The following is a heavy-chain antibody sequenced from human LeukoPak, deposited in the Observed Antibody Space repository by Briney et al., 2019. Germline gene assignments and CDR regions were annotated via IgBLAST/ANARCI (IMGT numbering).Heavy chain of an antibody. CDR3: ARDRDCSSTSCYNAFDI. D-gene: IGHD2-2*02. CDR1: GFTFSSYA. Sequence: PGGSLRLSCAASGFTFSSYAMHWVRQAPGKGLEWVAVLSYDGSNKYYADSVKGRFTISRDNSKNTLYLQMNSLRAEDTAVYYCARDRDCSSTSCYNAFDIWGQGTMVTAST. V-gene: IGHV3-30*04. CDR2: LSYDGSNK. J-gene: IGHJ3*02.